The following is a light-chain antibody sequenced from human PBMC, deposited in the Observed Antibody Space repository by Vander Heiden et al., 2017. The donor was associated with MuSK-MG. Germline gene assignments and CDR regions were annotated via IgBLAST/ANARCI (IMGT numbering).Light chain of an antibody. CDR3: QQNYNTPMFT. J-gene: IGKJ3*01. Sequence: DIHMIHSPLSLPASVVDRVTLTCRASENINNYLNWYQQRPGKAPKLLIFAASRLESGVPSRFSGSGCGTDFTLTITSLQPEDFAAYYCQQNYNTPMFTFGHGTKVDIK. V-gene: IGKV1-39*01. CDR1: ENINNY. CDR2: AAS.